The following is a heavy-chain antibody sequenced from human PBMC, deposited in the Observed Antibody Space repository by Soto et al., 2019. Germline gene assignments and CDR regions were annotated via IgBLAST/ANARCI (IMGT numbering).Heavy chain of an antibody. V-gene: IGHV1-69*02. CDR1: GCTFSTYS. CDR2: IIPMLGIR. CDR3: TIGSWSGEVFDI. D-gene: IGHD2-21*01. J-gene: IGHJ3*02. Sequence: QVQLVQSGAEVKKPGSSVKVSCKDSGCTFSTYSMCWVRQAPGQGLEWMGRIIPMLGIRNYAQRFQDRVTITADKSTATAHMELSSLRSEDTALYYCTIGSWSGEVFDIWGQGTMVTVSS.